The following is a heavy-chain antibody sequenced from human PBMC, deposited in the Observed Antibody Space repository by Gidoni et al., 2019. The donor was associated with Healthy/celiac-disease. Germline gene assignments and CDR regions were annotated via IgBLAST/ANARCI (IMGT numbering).Heavy chain of an antibody. CDR3: ADREGTYFDY. V-gene: IGHV3-30*01. Sequence: VQLVESGGGVVQPGRSLRLPCAAPGFTFSSYAMPWVRQAPGKGLEWVAVISYDGSNKYYADSVKGRFTISRDNSKNTLYLQMNSLRAEDTAVYYCADREGTYFDYWGQGTLVTVSS. D-gene: IGHD1-26*01. CDR2: ISYDGSNK. CDR1: GFTFSSYA. J-gene: IGHJ4*02.